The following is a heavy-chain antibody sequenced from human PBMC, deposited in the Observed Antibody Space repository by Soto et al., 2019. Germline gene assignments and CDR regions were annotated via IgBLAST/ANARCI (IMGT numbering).Heavy chain of an antibody. CDR1: GFTFSSYG. CDR2: IWYDGSNK. CDR3: AREACSGGSCYAEAFDI. J-gene: IGHJ3*02. V-gene: IGHV3-33*01. Sequence: QVQLVESGGGVVQPGRSLRLSCAASGFTFSSYGMHWVRQAPGKGLEWVAVIWYDGSNKYYADSVKGRFTISRDNSKNTLYLQMNSLRAEDTAVYYCAREACSGGSCYAEAFDIWGQGTMVTVSS. D-gene: IGHD2-15*01.